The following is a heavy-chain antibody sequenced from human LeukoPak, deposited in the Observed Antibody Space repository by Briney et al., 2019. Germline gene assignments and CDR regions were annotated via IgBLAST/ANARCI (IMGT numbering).Heavy chain of an antibody. CDR2: ISDNSVYI. CDR1: GFTFSSYS. Sequence: GESLRLSCAASGFTFSSYSMNWVRQAPGKGLEWVSSISDNSVYIYSADSVKGRFATSRDNAKNSLYLQMNSLRAEDTAVYYCATLTNWGSDYWGQGTLVTVSS. CDR3: ATLTNWGSDY. V-gene: IGHV3-21*01. D-gene: IGHD7-27*01. J-gene: IGHJ4*02.